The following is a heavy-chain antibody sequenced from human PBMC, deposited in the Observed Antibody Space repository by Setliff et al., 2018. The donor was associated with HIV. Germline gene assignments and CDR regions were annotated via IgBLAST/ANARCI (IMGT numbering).Heavy chain of an antibody. CDR3: ARGRTQWPNYNYFDP. J-gene: IGHJ5*02. D-gene: IGHD6-19*01. CDR2: IHTSGNT. CDR1: GYSISSGCY. Sequence: SETLSLTCAVSGYSISSGCYWGWIRQPPGKGLEWIGSIHTSGNTNYNPSLKSRVTISVDTSKSQFSLKLSSLTAADTAMYYCARGRTQWPNYNYFDPWGLGTLVTVSS. V-gene: IGHV4-38-2*01.